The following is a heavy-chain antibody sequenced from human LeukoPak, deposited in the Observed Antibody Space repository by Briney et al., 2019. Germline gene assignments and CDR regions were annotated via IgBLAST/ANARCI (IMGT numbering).Heavy chain of an antibody. CDR3: ARGRSPSGSTRGAFDI. Sequence: ASVKVSCKASGYTFTGYYMHWVRQAPGQGLEWMGWINPNSGGTNYVQKFQGRVTMTRDTSISTAYMELSRLRSDDTAVYYCARGRSPSGSTRGAFDIWGQGTTVTVSS. CDR2: INPNSGGT. J-gene: IGHJ3*02. CDR1: GYTFTGYY. V-gene: IGHV1-2*02. D-gene: IGHD1-26*01.